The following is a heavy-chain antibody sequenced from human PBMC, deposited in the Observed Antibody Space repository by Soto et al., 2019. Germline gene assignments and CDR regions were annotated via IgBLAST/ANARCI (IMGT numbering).Heavy chain of an antibody. CDR3: ARGDGYNAGY. Sequence: EVPLVESGGGLVQPGGSLRLSCGASGFTFSDYNMNWVRQAPGKGLEWVSYISSGSRTIYYAESVKGRFTISRDNANNSLYLQMNSLRDDDTAVYYCARGDGYNAGYWGRGTLVTVSS. CDR1: GFTFSDYN. V-gene: IGHV3-48*02. D-gene: IGHD5-12*01. CDR2: ISSGSRTI. J-gene: IGHJ4*02.